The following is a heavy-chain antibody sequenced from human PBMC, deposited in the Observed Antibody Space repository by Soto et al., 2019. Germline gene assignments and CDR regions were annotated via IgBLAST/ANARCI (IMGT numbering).Heavy chain of an antibody. CDR1: GFTFSSYD. J-gene: IGHJ4*02. CDR3: ASGGSTSTASDY. Sequence: EVQLVESGGGLVQPGGSLRLSCAASGFTFSSYDMHWVRQATGKGLEWVSAIGTAGDTYYPGSVKGRFTISRENAKNSLYLQMNSLRAEDTAVFYCASGGSTSTASDYWGQGTLVTVSS. D-gene: IGHD2-2*01. CDR2: IGTAGDT. V-gene: IGHV3-13*01.